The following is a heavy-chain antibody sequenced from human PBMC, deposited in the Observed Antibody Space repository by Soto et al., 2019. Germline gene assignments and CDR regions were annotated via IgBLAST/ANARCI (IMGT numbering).Heavy chain of an antibody. J-gene: IGHJ3*02. CDR3: AGLQHDAFDI. V-gene: IGHV5-10-1*01. CDR1: GYSFTSYG. Sequence: GESLKISCKGSGYSFTSYGISWVRQMPGKGLEWMGRIDPSDSYTNYSPSFQGHVTISADKSISTAYLQWSSLKASDTAMYYCAGLQHDAFDIWGQGTMVTVSS. CDR2: IDPSDSYT.